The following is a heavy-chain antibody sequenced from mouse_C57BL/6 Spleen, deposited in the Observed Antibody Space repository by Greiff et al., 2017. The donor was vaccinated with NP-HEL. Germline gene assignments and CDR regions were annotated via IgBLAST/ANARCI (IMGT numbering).Heavy chain of an antibody. J-gene: IGHJ2*01. CDR2: INPNNGTT. D-gene: IGHD1-1*01. CDR1: GYSFTDYN. CDR3: ARGYGSNYFLFDY. Sequence: EVQLQQSGPELVKPGASVKISCKASGYSFTDYNMNWVKQSHGKSLEWIGEINPNNGTTSYNQKFKSKATLTVDKSSSTAYMQLYRLTAEDSAVNYCARGYGSNYFLFDYWGQGTTLTVSS. V-gene: IGHV1-39*01.